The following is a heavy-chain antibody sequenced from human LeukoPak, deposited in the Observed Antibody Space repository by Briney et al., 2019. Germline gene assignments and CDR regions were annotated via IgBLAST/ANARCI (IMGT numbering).Heavy chain of an antibody. CDR2: INPNSGGT. CDR3: ARGYFGVVPNWFDP. J-gene: IGHJ5*02. V-gene: IGHV1-2*06. Sequence: ASVKVSCKASGYTFTGYYMHWVRQAPGQGLEWMGRINPNSGGTNYAQKFQGRVTMTRDTSISTAYMELSRLRSDDTAVYYCARGYFGVVPNWFDPWGQGTLVTVSS. D-gene: IGHD3-3*01. CDR1: GYTFTGYY.